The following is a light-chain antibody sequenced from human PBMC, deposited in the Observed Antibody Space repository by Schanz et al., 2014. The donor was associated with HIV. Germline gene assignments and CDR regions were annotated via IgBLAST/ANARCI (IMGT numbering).Light chain of an antibody. CDR2: DVT. CDR1: SSDVGGYNY. V-gene: IGLV2-14*01. Sequence: QSALTQPPSVSGSPGQSITISCTGTSSDVGGYNYLSWYKQPPGKAPKLIIFDVTNRPSGVSDRFAGSKSGNTASLTISGLQSEDEADYYCCSYTTGNTLVVFGGGTKLTVL. J-gene: IGLJ3*02. CDR3: CSYTTGNTLVV.